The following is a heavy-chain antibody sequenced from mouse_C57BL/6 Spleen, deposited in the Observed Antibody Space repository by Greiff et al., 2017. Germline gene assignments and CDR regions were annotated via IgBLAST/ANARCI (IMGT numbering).Heavy chain of an antibody. J-gene: IGHJ2*01. CDR3: ARGGDDYDGYFDY. D-gene: IGHD2-4*01. V-gene: IGHV1-61*01. CDR2: IYPSDSET. Sequence: QVQLQQPGAELVRPGSSVKLSCKASGYTFTSYWMDWVKQRPGQGLEWIGNIYPSDSETHYNQKFKDKATLTVDKSSSTAYMQLSSLTSEDSAVYYCARGGDDYDGYFDYWGQGTTLTVSS. CDR1: GYTFTSYW.